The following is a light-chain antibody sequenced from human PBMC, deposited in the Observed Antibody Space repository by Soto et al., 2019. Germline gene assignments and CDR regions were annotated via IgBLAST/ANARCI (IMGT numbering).Light chain of an antibody. CDR1: QSISDW. CDR2: KAS. J-gene: IGKJ1*01. Sequence: DIQMTQSPSTLSASVGDGVTITCRASQSISDWLAWYQQKPGKAPKLLIYKASSLESGVPSRFSGSGSGTELHRAINRLQPDDFTTYYCQQDNSYPWTFGQGTRLQIK. CDR3: QQDNSYPWT. V-gene: IGKV1-5*03.